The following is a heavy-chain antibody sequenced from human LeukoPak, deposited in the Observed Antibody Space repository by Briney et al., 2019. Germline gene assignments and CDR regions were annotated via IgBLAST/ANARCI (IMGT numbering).Heavy chain of an antibody. J-gene: IGHJ4*02. V-gene: IGHV4-4*09. CDR2: IYSSGST. D-gene: IGHD2-2*01. Sequence: SETLSLTCTVSGGSISSYYWSWIWQPPGKGLEWIGYIYSSGSTNYNPSLKSRVTISVDTSKNQFSLKLSSVTAADTALYYCARTYGTSSNFDYWGQGTLVTVSS. CDR3: ARTYGTSSNFDY. CDR1: GGSISSYY.